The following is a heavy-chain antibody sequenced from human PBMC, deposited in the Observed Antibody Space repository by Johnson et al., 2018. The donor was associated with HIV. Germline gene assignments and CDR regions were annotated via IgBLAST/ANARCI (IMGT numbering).Heavy chain of an antibody. V-gene: IGHV3-48*03. CDR3: AKDRSMDDAFDV. CDR2: IGSSGSTI. Sequence: VQLVESGGGLVQPGGSLRLSCAASGFTFSSYEMNWVRQAPGKGLEWVSYIGSSGSTIYYADSVKGRFTISRDNSKNTLYLQMNSLRAEDTAVYYCAKDRSMDDAFDVWGQGTMVTVSS. CDR1: GFTFSSYE. J-gene: IGHJ3*01. D-gene: IGHD1-26*01.